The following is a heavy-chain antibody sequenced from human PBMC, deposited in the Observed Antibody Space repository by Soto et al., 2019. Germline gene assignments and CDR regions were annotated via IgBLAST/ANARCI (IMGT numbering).Heavy chain of an antibody. CDR1: GASINSGDYY. Sequence: SETLSLTCTVSGASINSGDYYWSWIRQPPGKGLEWIGYIYHRGNTNYNPSLKSRVTFSVDTSKNQFPLKLSSVTAADTAVYYCARDKYYDSTGTFDFWGQGTLVTVSS. J-gene: IGHJ4*02. D-gene: IGHD3-22*01. CDR3: ARDKYYDSTGTFDF. CDR2: IYHRGNT. V-gene: IGHV4-61*08.